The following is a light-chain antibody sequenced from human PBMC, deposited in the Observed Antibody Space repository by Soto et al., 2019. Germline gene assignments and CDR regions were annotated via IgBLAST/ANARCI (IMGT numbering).Light chain of an antibody. CDR2: AAS. Sequence: DIQITQSPSSVSASVGDRVTITCRASQGISSWLAWYQQKPGKAPRLLIYAASSLQSGVPSRFSGSGSGTEFTLTISSLQSEDFAVYYCQQYKNWPPFGQGTRLEIK. V-gene: IGKV1-12*01. CDR1: QGISSW. J-gene: IGKJ5*01. CDR3: QQYKNWPP.